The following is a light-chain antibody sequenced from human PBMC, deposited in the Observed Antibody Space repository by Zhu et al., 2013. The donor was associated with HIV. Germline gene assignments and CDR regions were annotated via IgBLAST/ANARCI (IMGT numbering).Light chain of an antibody. V-gene: IGLV1-40*01. J-gene: IGLJ3*02. CDR2: GNS. CDR1: TSNIGAGFD. CDR3: GTWDSTLSAV. Sequence: QSVLTQPPSVSGAPGQRVTISCTGSTSNIGAGFDVHWYQQLPGTAPKLLIYGNSNRPSGVPDRFSGSRSGTSASLGITGLQTGDEADYYCGTWDSTLSAVFGGGTKVTVL.